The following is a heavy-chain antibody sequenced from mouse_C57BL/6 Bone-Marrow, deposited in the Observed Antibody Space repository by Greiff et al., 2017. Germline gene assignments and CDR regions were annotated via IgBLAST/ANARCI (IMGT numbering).Heavy chain of an antibody. V-gene: IGHV1-15*01. D-gene: IGHD1-1*01. CDR2: IDPETGGT. CDR1: GYTFTDYE. Sequence: QVQLQQSGAELVRPGASVTMSCKASGYTFTDYEMHWVKQTPVHGLEWIGAIDPETGGTAYNQKFKGKAILTADKSSSTAYMALRSLTSEDSAVYYCMCWYGSRRALFAYWGQGTLVTVSA. CDR3: MCWYGSRRALFAY. J-gene: IGHJ3*01.